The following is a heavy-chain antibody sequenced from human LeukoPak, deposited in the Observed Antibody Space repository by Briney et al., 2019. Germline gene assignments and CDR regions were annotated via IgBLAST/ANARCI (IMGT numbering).Heavy chain of an antibody. V-gene: IGHV1-69*13. J-gene: IGHJ3*02. CDR3: ARDQWPRDTGYSSSWYKWNAFDI. Sequence: GASVKVSCKASGGTFSSYAISWVRQAPGQGLEWMGGIIPIFGTANYAQKFQGRVTITADESTSTAYMELSSLRSEDTAVYYCARDQWPRDTGYSSSWYKWNAFDIWGQGTMVTVSS. D-gene: IGHD6-13*01. CDR2: IIPIFGTA. CDR1: GGTFSSYA.